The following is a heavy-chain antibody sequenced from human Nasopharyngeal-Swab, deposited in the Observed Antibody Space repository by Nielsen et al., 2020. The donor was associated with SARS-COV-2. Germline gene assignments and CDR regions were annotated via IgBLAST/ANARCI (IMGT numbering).Heavy chain of an antibody. CDR2: INSDGSST. J-gene: IGHJ6*02. CDR3: ARVRGGVPAEMNYGMDV. CDR1: GFTFSSYW. D-gene: IGHD2-2*01. V-gene: IGHV3-74*01. Sequence: GESLKISCAASGFTFSSYWMHWVRQAPGKGLVWVSRINSDGSSTSYADSVKGRFTISRDNAKNTLYLQMNSLRAEDTAVYYCARVRGGVPAEMNYGMDVWGQGTTVTVS.